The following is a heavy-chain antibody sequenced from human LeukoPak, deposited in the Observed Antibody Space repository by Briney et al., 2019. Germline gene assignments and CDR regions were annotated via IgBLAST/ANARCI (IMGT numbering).Heavy chain of an antibody. D-gene: IGHD2-2*01. J-gene: IGHJ6*04. Sequence: QPGGSLRLSCVGSGFMFRDHSMNWVRQAPGKGLEWVSYISSSGSIKYYADSVKGRLTISRDNAKNSLFLQMNGLRDEDTAVYYCARVQGVCNSTTCFVGYADVWGKGTTVIVSS. CDR1: GFMFRDHS. V-gene: IGHV3-48*02. CDR3: ARVQGVCNSTTCFVGYADV. CDR2: ISSSGSIK.